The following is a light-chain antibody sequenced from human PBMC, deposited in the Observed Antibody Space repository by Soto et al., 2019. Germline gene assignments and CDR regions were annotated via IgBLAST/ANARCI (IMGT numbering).Light chain of an antibody. CDR1: QSISSR. CDR2: DAS. Sequence: SALSASERDRVTITCRASQSISSRLAWYQQKPGKAPKLLIYDASSLESGVPSRFSGSGSGTEFTLTISSLQPDDFATYYCQQERTFGQ. J-gene: IGKJ1*01. V-gene: IGKV1-5*01. CDR3: QQERT.